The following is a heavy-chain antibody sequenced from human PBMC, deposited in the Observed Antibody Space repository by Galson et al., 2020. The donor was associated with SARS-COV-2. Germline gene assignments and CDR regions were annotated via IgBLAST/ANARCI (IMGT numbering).Heavy chain of an antibody. J-gene: IGHJ5*02. CDR1: GYTLTELS. V-gene: IGHV1-24*01. D-gene: IGHD3-22*01. Sequence: GESLKISCKVSGYTLTELSMHWVRQAPGKGLEWMGGFDPEDGETIYAQKFQGIVTMTEDTSTDTAYMELSSLRSEDTAVYYCATGPPYYYDSSGYNWFDPWGQGTLVTVSS. CDR3: ATGPPYYYDSSGYNWFDP. CDR2: FDPEDGET.